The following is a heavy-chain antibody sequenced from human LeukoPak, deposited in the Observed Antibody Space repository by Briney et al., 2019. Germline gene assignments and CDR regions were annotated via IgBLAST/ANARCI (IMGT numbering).Heavy chain of an antibody. V-gene: IGHV4-4*07. J-gene: IGHJ4*02. CDR2: IYSSGST. CDR1: GGSINSYY. CDR3: ARGGKATVVTM. D-gene: IGHD4-23*01. Sequence: SETLPLTCTVSGGSINSYYWSWIRQPAGKGLEWIGRIYSSGSTNYNPSLKSRVSMSVDTSKNQFSPKLTSVTAADTAVYYCARGGKATVVTMWGQGILVTVSS.